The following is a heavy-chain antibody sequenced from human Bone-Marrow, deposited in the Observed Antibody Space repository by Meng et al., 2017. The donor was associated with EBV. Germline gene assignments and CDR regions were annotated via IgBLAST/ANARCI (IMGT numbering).Heavy chain of an antibody. CDR1: GASINSGDDS. Sequence: QLQLQESGSGLVKASQTLSLSCAVSGASINSGDDSWTWIRQPPGRGLEWIGYIYHSGSTHYNPSLKSRVTISVDRSKNQFSLQPTSVTAADTAVYFCARVRGSDYTDYSLDYWGQGTLVTVSS. J-gene: IGHJ4*02. V-gene: IGHV4-30-2*01. CDR2: IYHSGST. D-gene: IGHD4-11*01. CDR3: ARVRGSDYTDYSLDY.